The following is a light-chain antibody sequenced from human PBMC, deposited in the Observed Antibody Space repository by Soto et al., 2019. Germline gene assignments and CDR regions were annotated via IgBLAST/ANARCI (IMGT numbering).Light chain of an antibody. CDR1: KLGDKY. V-gene: IGLV3-1*01. J-gene: IGLJ1*01. CDR3: QAWDSSTACV. Sequence: SYELTQPHSVSVSPGQTASITCSGDKLGDKYACWYQQKQGQSPVLVIYQDSKRPSGIPERFSGSNSGNTATLTISGTQAMDEADYYCQAWDSSTACVFGTGTKLTVL. CDR2: QDS.